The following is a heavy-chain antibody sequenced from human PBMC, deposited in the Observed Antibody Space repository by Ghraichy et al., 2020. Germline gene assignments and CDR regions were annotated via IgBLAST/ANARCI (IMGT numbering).Heavy chain of an antibody. V-gene: IGHV3-15*01. CDR2: IKSKTDGGTT. J-gene: IGHJ4*02. D-gene: IGHD4-17*01. Sequence: GGSLRLSCAASGFTFSNAWMSWVRQAPGKGLEWVGSIKSKTDGGTTAYAAPVKGRFTISRDDSKNTLYLQMNSLKTEGTAVYYCTTSYGDSVDYWGQGTLVTVSS. CDR1: GFTFSNAW. CDR3: TTSYGDSVDY.